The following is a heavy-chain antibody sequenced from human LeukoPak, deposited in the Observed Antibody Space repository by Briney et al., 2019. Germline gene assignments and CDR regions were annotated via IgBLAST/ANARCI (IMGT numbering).Heavy chain of an antibody. CDR1: GYTFTGYY. Sequence: ASVKVPCKASGYTFTGYYIHWVRQAPGQGLEWMGRINPNNGGTNYVQKFQGRVTMTRDMSMSTAYMELSRLRSDDTAVYYCAGEDNSSGYRPFDIWGQGTMVTVPS. D-gene: IGHD3-22*01. CDR2: INPNNGGT. V-gene: IGHV1-2*06. CDR3: AGEDNSSGYRPFDI. J-gene: IGHJ3*02.